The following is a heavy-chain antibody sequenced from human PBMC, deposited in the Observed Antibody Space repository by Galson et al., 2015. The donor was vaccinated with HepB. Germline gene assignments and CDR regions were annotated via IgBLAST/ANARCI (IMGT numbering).Heavy chain of an antibody. V-gene: IGHV1-2*02. CDR3: DTQAYRGYLEF. CDR1: GYSFSSHF. D-gene: IGHD2-21*01. CDR2: SNPSSGAT. Sequence: SVKVSCKASGYSFSSHFIHWGRQAPGQGLEWMGWSNPSSGATNYARKFPGRVSKTRDTSIKTAYMELNRMRSDDTAVYYCDTQAYRGYLEFWGQGPLVTVSS. J-gene: IGHJ4*02.